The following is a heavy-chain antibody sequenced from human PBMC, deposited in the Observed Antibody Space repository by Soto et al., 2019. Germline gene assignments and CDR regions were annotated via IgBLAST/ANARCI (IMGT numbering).Heavy chain of an antibody. Sequence: SVKVSCKASGGTFSSYAISWVRQAPGQGLEWMGGIIPIFGTANYAQKFQGRVTITADESTSTAYMELSSLRSEDTAVYYCARRYCSSASCPRNYYGMDVWGQGTTVTVSS. CDR1: GGTFSSYA. D-gene: IGHD2-2*01. V-gene: IGHV1-69*13. CDR2: IIPIFGTA. CDR3: ARRYCSSASCPRNYYGMDV. J-gene: IGHJ6*02.